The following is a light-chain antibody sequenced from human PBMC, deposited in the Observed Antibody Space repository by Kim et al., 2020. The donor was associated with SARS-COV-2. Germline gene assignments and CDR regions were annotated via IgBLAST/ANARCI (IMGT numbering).Light chain of an antibody. V-gene: IGLV2-14*01. CDR3: SSYTSSSTFV. Sequence: QSVLTQPASVSGSPGQSITISCTGTSSDVGGYNYVSWYQQHPGKAPKLMIYDVSKRPSGVSNRFSGSKSGNTASLTISGLQAEDEADYYCSSYTSSSTFVFGGGTKVTVL. CDR1: SSDVGGYNY. J-gene: IGLJ2*01. CDR2: DVS.